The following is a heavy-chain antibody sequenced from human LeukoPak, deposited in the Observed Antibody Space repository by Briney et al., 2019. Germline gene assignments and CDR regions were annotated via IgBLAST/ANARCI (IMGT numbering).Heavy chain of an antibody. CDR1: GFTFSSYA. Sequence: GGSLRLSCAASGFTFSSYALSWVRQAPGKGLEWVSAISGSGGSTYYADSVKGRFTISRDNSKNTLYLQMNSLRAEDTAVYYCAKVTRIYYYMDVWGKGTTVTVSS. D-gene: IGHD1-14*01. CDR2: ISGSGGST. CDR3: AKVTRIYYYMDV. V-gene: IGHV3-23*01. J-gene: IGHJ6*03.